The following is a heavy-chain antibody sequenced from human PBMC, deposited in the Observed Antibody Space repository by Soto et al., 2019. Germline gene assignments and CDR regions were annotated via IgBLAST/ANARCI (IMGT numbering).Heavy chain of an antibody. J-gene: IGHJ6*02. V-gene: IGHV2-5*02. CDR3: AHKGGRGAAMDV. D-gene: IGHD2-15*01. Sequence: QITLKESGPTLVKPTQTLTLTCTFSGFSLSSSGVGVVWIRQPPGKALEWLTLIYWDDDERYSPSLKSRLTITKDTSKNQVVLTLTNMGPVDTATYFCAHKGGRGAAMDVWGQGTTVTVSS. CDR1: GFSLSSSGVG. CDR2: IYWDDDE.